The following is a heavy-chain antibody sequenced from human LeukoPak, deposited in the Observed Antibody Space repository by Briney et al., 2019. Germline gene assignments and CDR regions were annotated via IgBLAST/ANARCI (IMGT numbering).Heavy chain of an antibody. CDR1: GGSFSGYY. V-gene: IGHV4-34*01. J-gene: IGHJ5*02. CDR3: ARGSKMLGYNWFDP. Sequence: PSETLSLTCAVYGGSFSGYYWNWIRQPPGKGLEWIGEINHSGSTNYIPFLKSRVTISVDTSKNQFSLKLSSVTAADTAVYYCARGSKMLGYNWFDPWGQGTLVTVSS. CDR2: INHSGST. D-gene: IGHD1-26*01.